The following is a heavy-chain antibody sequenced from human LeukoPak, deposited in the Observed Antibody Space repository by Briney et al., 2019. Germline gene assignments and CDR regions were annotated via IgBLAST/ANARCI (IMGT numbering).Heavy chain of an antibody. D-gene: IGHD6-13*01. Sequence: SETLSLTCTVSGASVSSGSYYWSWIRQPPGKGLEWIGYIYYSGSTNYNPSLKSRVAISVDTFKNRFSLKLSSVTAADTAVYYCARDSIAAAGFDYWGQGTLVTVSS. CDR3: ARDSIAAAGFDY. V-gene: IGHV4-61*01. J-gene: IGHJ4*02. CDR1: GASVSSGSYY. CDR2: IYYSGST.